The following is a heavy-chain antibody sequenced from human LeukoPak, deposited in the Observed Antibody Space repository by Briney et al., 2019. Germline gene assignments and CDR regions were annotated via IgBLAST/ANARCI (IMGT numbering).Heavy chain of an antibody. Sequence: GGSLRLSCAVSGFNFRDHWMDWVRKAPGKGLQWVGHIKNDGSETYYLDSLKGRFSISRDNTNNALYLQMNSLRVEDTAVYYCVKNDGWFHLAQWGQGTLVTVSS. CDR1: GFNFRDHW. CDR2: IKNDGSET. V-gene: IGHV3-7*03. J-gene: IGHJ4*02. CDR3: VKNDGWFHLAQ. D-gene: IGHD6-19*01.